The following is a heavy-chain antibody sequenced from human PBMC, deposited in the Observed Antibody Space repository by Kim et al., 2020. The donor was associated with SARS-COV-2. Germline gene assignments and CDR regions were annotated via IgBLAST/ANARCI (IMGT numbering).Heavy chain of an antibody. CDR3: AREHNNFPPYHFDY. J-gene: IGHJ4*02. V-gene: IGHV1-18*01. CDR2: ISGYSGNT. CDR1: GYAFSTHG. D-gene: IGHD2-2*01. Sequence: ASVKVSCKSSGYAFSTHGITWVRQAPGQGLQWMGWISGYSGNTYYSQTFQDRVTMTTDTTTSTAYMELRSLRSDDTAVYYCAREHNNFPPYHFDYWGQGT.